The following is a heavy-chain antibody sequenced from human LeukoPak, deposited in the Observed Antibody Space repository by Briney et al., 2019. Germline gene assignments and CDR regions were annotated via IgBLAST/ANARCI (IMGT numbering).Heavy chain of an antibody. CDR3: AGRLGYCSSTSCYRAPLGDDY. D-gene: IGHD2-2*01. V-gene: IGHV4-39*01. CDR1: GGSISSSSYY. CDR2: IYYSGST. Sequence: SETLSLTCTVSGGSISSSSYYWGWIRQPPGKGLEWIGSIYYSGSTYYNPSLKSRVTISVDTSKNQFSLKLSSVTAADTAVYYCAGRLGYCSSTSCYRAPLGDDYWGQGTLVTVSS. J-gene: IGHJ4*02.